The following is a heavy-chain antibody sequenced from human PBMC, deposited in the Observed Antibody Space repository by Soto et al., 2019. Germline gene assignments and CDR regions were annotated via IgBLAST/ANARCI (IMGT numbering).Heavy chain of an antibody. V-gene: IGHV3-48*04. Sequence: GGSLRLSCAASGFTFSRYSMIWVRQAPGKGLEWVSYIGSTVTSIFYSDSVKGRFTISRDNAKNSLYLQMNSLRAEDTAVYYCARTSGSYYDYWGQGTLVTVSS. CDR1: GFTFSRYS. J-gene: IGHJ4*02. D-gene: IGHD1-26*01. CDR2: IGSTVTSI. CDR3: ARTSGSYYDY.